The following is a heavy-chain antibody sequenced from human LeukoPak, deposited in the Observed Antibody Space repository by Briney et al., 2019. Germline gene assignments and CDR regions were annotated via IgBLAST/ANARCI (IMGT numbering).Heavy chain of an antibody. CDR2: MFHSGDT. V-gene: IGHV4-38-2*01. CDR1: GYSIRSGSY. CDR3: AKVGAYGDYARHDY. Sequence: PSETLSLTCDVSGYSIRSGSYWGWIRQPPGKGLEWIGCMFHSGDTYHNPPLKSRVTISADTSKNQFSLKLTSVTAADTAVYYCAKVGAYGDYARHDYWGQGTLVTVSS. D-gene: IGHD4-17*01. J-gene: IGHJ4*02.